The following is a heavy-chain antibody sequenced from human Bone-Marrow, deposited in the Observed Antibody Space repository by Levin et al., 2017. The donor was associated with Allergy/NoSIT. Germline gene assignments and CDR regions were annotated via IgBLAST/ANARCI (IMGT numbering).Heavy chain of an antibody. V-gene: IGHV4-34*01. Sequence: SETLSLTCAVYGGSFSGYYWSWIRQPPGKGLEWIGEINHSGSTNYNPSLKSRVTISVDTSKNQFSLKLSSVTAADTAVYYCARRRYCSSTSCYHFDYWGQGTLVTVSS. CDR1: GGSFSGYY. CDR2: INHSGST. CDR3: ARRRYCSSTSCYHFDY. D-gene: IGHD2-2*01. J-gene: IGHJ4*02.